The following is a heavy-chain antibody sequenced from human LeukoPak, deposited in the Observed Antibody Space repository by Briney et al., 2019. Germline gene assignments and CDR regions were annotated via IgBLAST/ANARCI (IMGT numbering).Heavy chain of an antibody. V-gene: IGHV4-39*01. J-gene: IGHJ3*02. CDR3: ARARVEYCGGDCHDASDI. CDR1: GGSISSSSYY. Sequence: SETLSLTCTVSGGSISSSSYYWGWIRQPPGKGLEWIGSIYYSGSTYYNPSLKSRVTISVDTSKNQFSLKLSSVTAADTAVYYCARARVEYCGGDCHDASDIWGQGTMVTVSS. CDR2: IYYSGST. D-gene: IGHD2-21*01.